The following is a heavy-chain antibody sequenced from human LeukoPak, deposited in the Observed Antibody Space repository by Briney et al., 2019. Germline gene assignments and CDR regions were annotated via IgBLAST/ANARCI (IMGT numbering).Heavy chain of an antibody. CDR2: IYYSGST. J-gene: IGHJ5*02. CDR3: ARAAAAGTRGGWFDP. V-gene: IGHV4-59*01. CDR1: GGSISSYY. D-gene: IGHD6-13*01. Sequence: SETLSLTCTVSGGSISSYYWSWIRQPPGKGLEWIGYIYYSGSTNYNPSLESRVTISVDTSKNQFSLKLSSVTAADTAVYYCARAAAAGTRGGWFDPWGQGTLVTVSS.